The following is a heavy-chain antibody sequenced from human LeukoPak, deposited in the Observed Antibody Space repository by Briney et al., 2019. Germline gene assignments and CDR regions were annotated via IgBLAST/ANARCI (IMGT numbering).Heavy chain of an antibody. Sequence: PSETLSLTCAVSGYSISSGGYWGWIRQSPGKGLGWIGNIFHSGSTYHNPSLKSRVTISVDTSKNEFSLKLSSVTAADTAVYYCARGIYYLIEYWGQGTLVTVSS. J-gene: IGHJ4*02. D-gene: IGHD3-10*01. CDR2: IFHSGST. V-gene: IGHV4-38-2*01. CDR1: GYSISSGGY. CDR3: ARGIYYLIEY.